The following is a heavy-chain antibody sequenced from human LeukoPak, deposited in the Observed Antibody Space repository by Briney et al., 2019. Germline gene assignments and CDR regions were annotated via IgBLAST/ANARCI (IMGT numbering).Heavy chain of an antibody. V-gene: IGHV4-61*02. CDR3: ARAPYYDFWSGQYYFDY. Sequence: SQTVSLTCTVSGGSISSGSYYWSWIRQPAGKGLEWIGRIYTSGSTNYNPSLKSRVTISVDTSKNQFSLKLSSVTAADTAVYYCARAPYYDFWSGQYYFDYWGQGTLVTVSS. CDR2: IYTSGST. CDR1: GGSISSGSYY. D-gene: IGHD3-3*01. J-gene: IGHJ4*02.